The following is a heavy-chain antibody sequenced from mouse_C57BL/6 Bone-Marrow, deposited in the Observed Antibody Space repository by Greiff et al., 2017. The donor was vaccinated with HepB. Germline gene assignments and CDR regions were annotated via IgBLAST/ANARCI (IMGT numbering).Heavy chain of an antibody. D-gene: IGHD3-2*02. V-gene: IGHV1-81*01. CDR1: GYTFTSYG. Sequence: VQLVESGAELARPGASVKLSCKASGYTFTSYGISWVKQRTGQGLEWIGEIYPRSGNTYYNEKFKGKATLTADKSSSTAYMELRSLTSEESAVYVCARCAQDTSPYAMDYWGQGTSVTVSS. CDR3: ARCAQDTSPYAMDY. J-gene: IGHJ4*01. CDR2: IYPRSGNT.